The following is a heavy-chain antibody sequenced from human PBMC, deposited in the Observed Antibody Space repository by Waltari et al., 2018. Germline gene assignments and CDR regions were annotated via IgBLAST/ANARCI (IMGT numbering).Heavy chain of an antibody. V-gene: IGHV4-39*01. J-gene: IGHJ4*02. D-gene: IGHD1-26*01. CDR2: IYYSGSA. Sequence: QLQLHESGPGLVKPSETLSLTCTVSGGSISSSNYYWGWIRQPPGKGLEWIGSIYYSGSASYNPSLKSRVTISVDRSNNQFSLKVTSVTAADTAMYYCASQPSGRYYLYYFDYWGQGTLVTVSS. CDR1: GGSISSSNYY. CDR3: ASQPSGRYYLYYFDY.